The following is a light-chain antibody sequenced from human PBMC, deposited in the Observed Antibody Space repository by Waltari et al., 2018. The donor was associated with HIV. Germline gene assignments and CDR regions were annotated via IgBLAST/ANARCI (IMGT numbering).Light chain of an antibody. CDR1: SSNIGRNH. CDR3: AAWNDRLSGYV. CDR2: TNN. J-gene: IGLJ1*01. Sequence: QSVLTQPPLASGTPGQRVTISCSGSSSNIGRNHVYWYQQPPGTAPKLLIYTNNQRPSGVPDRFSGAKSGTSASLAISGLRSEDEADYYCAAWNDRLSGYVFGTGTKVTV. V-gene: IGLV1-47*01.